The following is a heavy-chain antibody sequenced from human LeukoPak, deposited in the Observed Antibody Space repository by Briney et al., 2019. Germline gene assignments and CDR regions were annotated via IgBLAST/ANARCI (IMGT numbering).Heavy chain of an antibody. CDR3: ALPAATIDFDY. CDR2: IYSGGST. V-gene: IGHV3-66*01. J-gene: IGHJ4*02. CDR1: GFTVSSNY. Sequence: GGSLRLACAASGFTVSSNYMSWDRQAPGKGLEWVSVIYSGGSTYYADSVKGRFTISRDHSKNTLYLQMNSRRAEDTAVYYCALPAATIDFDYWGQGTLVTVSS. D-gene: IGHD2-2*01.